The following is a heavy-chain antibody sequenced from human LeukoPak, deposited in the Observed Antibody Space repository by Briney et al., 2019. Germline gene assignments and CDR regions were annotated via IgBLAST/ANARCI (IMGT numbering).Heavy chain of an antibody. CDR3: ARAHYYGSGSYNWFDP. CDR2: IIPIFGTA. J-gene: IGHJ5*02. D-gene: IGHD3-10*01. V-gene: IGHV1-69*01. Sequence: ASVKVSCKASGGTFSSYAISWVRQAPGQGLEWMGGIIPIFGTANYAQKFQDRVTITADESTSTAYMELSSLRSEDTAVYYCARAHYYGSGSYNWFDPWGQGTLVTVSS. CDR1: GGTFSSYA.